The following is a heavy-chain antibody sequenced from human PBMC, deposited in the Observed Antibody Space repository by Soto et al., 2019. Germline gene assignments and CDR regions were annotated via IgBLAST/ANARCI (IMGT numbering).Heavy chain of an antibody. D-gene: IGHD3-10*01. Sequence: GGSLSLSCAASGFTFGTTDMSWVRQAPGEGLERVSTIDGSGGITYYADSVKGRFTISRDNSRNTVYLQMNSLRGDDTALYYCVKNSGWFNTWGKGALVTSPQ. J-gene: IGHJ5*02. CDR1: GFTFGTTD. CDR3: VKNSGWFNT. CDR2: IDGSGGIT. V-gene: IGHV3-23*01.